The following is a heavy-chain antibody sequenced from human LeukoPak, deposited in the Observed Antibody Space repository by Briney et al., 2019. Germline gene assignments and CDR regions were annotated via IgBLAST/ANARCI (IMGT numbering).Heavy chain of an antibody. CDR2: ISSSSTYI. V-gene: IGHV3-21*01. J-gene: IGHJ4*02. D-gene: IGHD3-22*01. CDR1: GFTFSSYT. Sequence: GGSPRLSCAASGFTFSSYTMNWVRQAPGKGLEWVSSISSSSTYIYYADSVEGRFTISRDNAENSLFLEMNSLRAEDTAVYYCARDLGTTMITSLGYWGQGTLVTVSS. CDR3: ARDLGTTMITSLGY.